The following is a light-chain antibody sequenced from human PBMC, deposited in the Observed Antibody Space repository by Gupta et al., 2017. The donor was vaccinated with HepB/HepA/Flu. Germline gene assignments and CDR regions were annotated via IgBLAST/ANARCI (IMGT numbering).Light chain of an antibody. V-gene: IGLV3-19*01. CDR2: GKN. Sequence: SSELTQDPAVSVALGQTVRITCQGDSLRSYYASWYQPKPGQAPVLVIYGKNNRPSGIPDRFSGSSSGNTASLTSTGAQAEDEADYYCNSRDSSGNHWVFGGGTKLTVL. CDR1: SLRSYY. CDR3: NSRDSSGNHWV. J-gene: IGLJ3*02.